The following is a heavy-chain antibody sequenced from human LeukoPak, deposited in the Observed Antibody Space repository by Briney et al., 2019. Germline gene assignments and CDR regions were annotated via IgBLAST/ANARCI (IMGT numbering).Heavy chain of an antibody. J-gene: IGHJ6*03. Sequence: SETLSLTCTVSGGSISSSSYYWGWIRQPPGKGLEWIGSIYYSGSTYYNPSLKSRVTISVDTSKNQFSLKLSSVTAADTAVYYCARVANHIVVVPAVHYYYMDVWGKGTTVTVSS. CDR2: IYYSGST. CDR3: ARVANHIVVVPAVHYYYMDV. CDR1: GGSISSSSYY. V-gene: IGHV4-39*07. D-gene: IGHD2-2*01.